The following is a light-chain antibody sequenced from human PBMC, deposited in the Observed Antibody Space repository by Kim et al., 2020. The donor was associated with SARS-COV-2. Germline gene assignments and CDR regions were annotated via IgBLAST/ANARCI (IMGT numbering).Light chain of an antibody. CDR2: YVY. Sequence: GQSCYVSCTVATRDVGAVNYVSWYRQHPGEAPKLTFYYVYKRPSGVPDRFSGSTSGNTASLTVSGVEGEDEVDYYCSSYAGNNNWMFGGGTKLTVL. CDR3: SSYAGNNNWM. V-gene: IGLV2-8*01. J-gene: IGLJ3*02. CDR1: TRDVGAVNY.